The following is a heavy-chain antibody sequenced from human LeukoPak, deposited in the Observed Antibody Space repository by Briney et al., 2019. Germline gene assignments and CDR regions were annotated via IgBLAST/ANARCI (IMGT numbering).Heavy chain of an antibody. CDR3: VRALGDYWGQGDY. J-gene: IGHJ4*02. V-gene: IGHV3-74*01. CDR1: GFTFSNHW. CDR2: IDTDGSST. Sequence: PGGSLRLSCAASGFTFSNHWMYWVRQGPGEGLVWISDIDTDGSSTNYADSVKGRFTISRDNAKNTLYLQMNSLGAADTAVYYCVRALGDYWGQGDYWGQGTLVTVSS. D-gene: IGHD3-16*01.